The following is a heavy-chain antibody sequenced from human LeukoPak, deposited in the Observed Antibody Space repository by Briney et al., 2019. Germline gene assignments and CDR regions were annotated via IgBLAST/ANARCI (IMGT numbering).Heavy chain of an antibody. J-gene: IGHJ6*03. CDR3: AKSAGGYYYYYMDV. CDR2: IYYSGST. Sequence: SETLSLTCLVCGGFISRYYWSWIRQPPGKGLEWIGYIYYSGSTNYNPSLKSRVTISVDTSKNQFSLKLSSVTAADTAVYYCAKSAGGYYYYYMDVWGKGTTVTVSS. V-gene: IGHV4-59*01. CDR1: GGFISRYY. D-gene: IGHD3-10*01.